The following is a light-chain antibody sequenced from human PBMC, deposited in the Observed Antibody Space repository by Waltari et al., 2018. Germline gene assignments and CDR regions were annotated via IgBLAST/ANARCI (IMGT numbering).Light chain of an antibody. V-gene: IGLV6-57*03. CDR3: QSYDTNNQV. CDR1: RGNIDSNL. Sequence: FMLTQRHSVSKSPGETVTISCTRSRGNIDSNLVQWYQLRPGTAPTTVIYEDDQRPSGVPDRFSGSIDSSSNSASLTIAGLKTEDEAYYYCQSYDTNNQVFGGGTKLTVL. CDR2: EDD. J-gene: IGLJ2*01.